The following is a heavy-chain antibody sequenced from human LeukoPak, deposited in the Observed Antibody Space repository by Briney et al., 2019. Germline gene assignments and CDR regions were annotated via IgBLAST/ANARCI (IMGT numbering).Heavy chain of an antibody. CDR2: IYYSGST. J-gene: IGHJ4*02. V-gene: IGHV4-59*12. CDR3: VKGVYSSGYDY. CDR1: GGSISSYY. D-gene: IGHD6-19*01. Sequence: SETLSLTCTVSGGSISSYYWSWIRQPPGKGLEWIGYIYYSGSTNYNPSLKSRVTISVDTSKNQFSLKLTSVTAADTAVYYCVKGVYSSGYDYWGQGTLVTVSS.